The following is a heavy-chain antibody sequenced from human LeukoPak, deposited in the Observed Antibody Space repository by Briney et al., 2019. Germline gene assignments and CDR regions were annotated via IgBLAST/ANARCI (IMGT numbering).Heavy chain of an antibody. Sequence: SETLSLTCTVSGGSISTYYWGWIRQPPGKGLEWIGYVSSNEGTNYNPSLKSRVTILLDTSKNQFSLKLSSVTAADTAVYYCAGIAAAGTDYYYYGMDVWGQGTMVTVSS. CDR3: AGIAAAGTDYYYYGMDV. D-gene: IGHD6-13*01. CDR2: VSSNEGT. V-gene: IGHV4-59*01. CDR1: GGSISTYY. J-gene: IGHJ6*02.